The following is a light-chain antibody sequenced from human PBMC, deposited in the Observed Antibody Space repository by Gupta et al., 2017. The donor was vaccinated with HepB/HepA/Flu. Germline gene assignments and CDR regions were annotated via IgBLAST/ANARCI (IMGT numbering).Light chain of an antibody. Sequence: DIQMTQSPSSLSASVGDRVNITCRASQNINSYLNWYQQRPGKAPKLLIYGASILQGGVPSRFSGSGSGTDFTLTVSMLQPEDFATYYCQQSDTIPKTFGHGTKVDFK. J-gene: IGKJ3*01. CDR1: QNINSY. V-gene: IGKV1-39*01. CDR3: QQSDTIPKT. CDR2: GAS.